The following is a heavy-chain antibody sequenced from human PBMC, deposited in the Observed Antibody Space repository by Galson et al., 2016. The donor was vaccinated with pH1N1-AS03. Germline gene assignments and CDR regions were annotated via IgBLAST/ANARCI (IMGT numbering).Heavy chain of an antibody. Sequence: SLRLSCAASGFMFSNYVMSWVRQAPGKGLEWVSCISASGGDTYYADSVKGRFTISRDNSRNTLYLQMNSLRAEDTAVYYCVRRSPWATVGTFYFDYWGQGTLVTVSS. CDR1: GFMFSNYV. V-gene: IGHV3-23*01. CDR2: ISASGGDT. CDR3: VRRSPWATVGTFYFDY. D-gene: IGHD4-23*01. J-gene: IGHJ4*02.